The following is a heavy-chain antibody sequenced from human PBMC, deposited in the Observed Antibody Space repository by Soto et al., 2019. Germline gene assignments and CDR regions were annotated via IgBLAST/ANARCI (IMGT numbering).Heavy chain of an antibody. Sequence: GGSLRLSCAVSGFTVSNNYMSWVLQAPGKGLEGVSVIYSGGYTAYGDSLKGRFTISRDNSKKTLYLQMNSLRADDTAVYYCVRPLPSGRNYGLDVWGQGTTVTVSS. CDR2: IYSGGYT. CDR3: VRPLPSGRNYGLDV. V-gene: IGHV3-53*01. CDR1: GFTVSNNY. J-gene: IGHJ6*02. D-gene: IGHD3-10*01.